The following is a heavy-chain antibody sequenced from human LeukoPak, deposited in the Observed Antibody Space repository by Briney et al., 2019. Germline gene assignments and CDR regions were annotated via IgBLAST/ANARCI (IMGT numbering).Heavy chain of an antibody. D-gene: IGHD3-22*01. V-gene: IGHV3-23*01. CDR1: GFTFSSYA. CDR2: ISGSGGST. CDR3: AKDSSYYDSSGYYPNPADY. J-gene: IGHJ4*02. Sequence: GGSLRLSCAASGFTFSSYAMSRVRQAPGKGLEWVSAISGSGGSTYYADSVKGRFTISRDNSKNTLYLQMNSLRAEDTAVYYCAKDSSYYDSSGYYPNPADYWGQGTLVTVSS.